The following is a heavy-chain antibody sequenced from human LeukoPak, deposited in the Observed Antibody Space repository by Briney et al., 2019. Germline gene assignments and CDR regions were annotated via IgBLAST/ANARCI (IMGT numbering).Heavy chain of an antibody. Sequence: PSETLSLTCTVSGGSISSGDYYWSWIRQPPGKGLEWIGYIYYSGSTYYNPSLKSRVTISVDTSKNQFSLKLSSVTAADTAVYYCARDNGVVRGVPSFDYWGQGTLVTVSS. D-gene: IGHD3-10*01. V-gene: IGHV4-30-4*02. CDR2: IYYSGST. CDR1: GGSISSGDYY. J-gene: IGHJ4*02. CDR3: ARDNGVVRGVPSFDY.